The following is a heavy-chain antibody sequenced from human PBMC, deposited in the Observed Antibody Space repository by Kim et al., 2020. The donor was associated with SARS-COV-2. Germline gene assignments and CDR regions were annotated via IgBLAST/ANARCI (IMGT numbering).Heavy chain of an antibody. CDR2: ISWNSGSI. CDR1: GFTFDDYA. CDR3: AKAHTAMVRYYFDY. V-gene: IGHV3-9*01. Sequence: GGSLRLSCAASGFTFDDYAMHWVRQAPGKGLEWVSGISWNSGSIGYADSVKGRFTISRDNAKNSLYLQMNSLRAEDTALYYCAKAHTAMVRYYFDYWGQGTLVTVSS. D-gene: IGHD5-18*01. J-gene: IGHJ4*02.